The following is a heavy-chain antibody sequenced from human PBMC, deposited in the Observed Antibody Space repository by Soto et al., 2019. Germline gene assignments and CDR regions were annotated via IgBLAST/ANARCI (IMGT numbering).Heavy chain of an antibody. D-gene: IGHD6-19*01. J-gene: IGHJ4*02. CDR1: GYTFSDYY. CDR2: INANSGGT. CDR3: ASLPIEVAGTN. Sequence: ASVKVSCKASGYTFSDYYMHWVRQAPGQGLEWMGWINANSGGTTYAQKFQGRVTMTRDTSISTAYMELSRLSSDDTAIYYGASLPIEVAGTNWGQGTLVTVSS. V-gene: IGHV1-2*02.